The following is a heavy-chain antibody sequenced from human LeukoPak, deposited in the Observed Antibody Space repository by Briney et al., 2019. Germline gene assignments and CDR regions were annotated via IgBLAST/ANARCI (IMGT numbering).Heavy chain of an antibody. Sequence: KPGGSLRLSCAASGFTFSSYSMNWVRQAPGKGLEWVRSISSSSSYIYYADSVKGRFTISRDNAKNSLYLQMNSLRAEDTAVYYCARGSYCSGGSCFDYWGQGTLVTVSS. CDR3: ARGSYCSGGSCFDY. D-gene: IGHD2-15*01. CDR2: ISSSSSYI. V-gene: IGHV3-21*01. J-gene: IGHJ4*02. CDR1: GFTFSSYS.